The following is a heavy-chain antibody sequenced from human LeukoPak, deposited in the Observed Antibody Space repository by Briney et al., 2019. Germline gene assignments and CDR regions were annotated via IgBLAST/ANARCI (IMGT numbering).Heavy chain of an antibody. CDR3: ARDPGFGDHDAFDI. CDR1: GGSISSYY. V-gene: IGHV4-59*01. Sequence: SETLSLTCTVSGGSISSYYWSWIRQPPGKGLEWIGYIYYSGSTNYNPSLKSRVTISVDTSKNQFSLKLSSVTAADTAVYYCARDPGFGDHDAFDIWGQGTMVTVSS. D-gene: IGHD3-10*01. CDR2: IYYSGST. J-gene: IGHJ3*02.